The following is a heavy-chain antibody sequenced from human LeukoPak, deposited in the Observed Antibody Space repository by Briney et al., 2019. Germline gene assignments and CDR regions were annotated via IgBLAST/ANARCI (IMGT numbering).Heavy chain of an antibody. CDR2: INTNTGKS. J-gene: IGHJ4*02. Sequence: ASVKVSCKASGYTFTNYAINWVRQAPGQGLEWMGWINTNTGKSMYAQGFTGRFVFSLDTSVSTAYLQISSLKAEDTAVYYCARDPNHYYDSSGYYGDYWGQGTLVTVSS. CDR1: GYTFTNYA. CDR3: ARDPNHYYDSSGYYGDY. D-gene: IGHD3-22*01. V-gene: IGHV7-4-1*02.